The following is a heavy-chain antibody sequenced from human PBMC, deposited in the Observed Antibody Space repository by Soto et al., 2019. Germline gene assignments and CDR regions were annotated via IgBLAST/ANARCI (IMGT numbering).Heavy chain of an antibody. Sequence: LGESLKISCKGSGYSFTSYWIGWVRQMPGKGLEWMGIIYPGDSDTRYSPSFQGQVTISADKSISTAYLQWSSLKASDTAMYYCARHRANQLPTQYYFTTGAREPWSPSPQ. CDR2: IYPGDSDT. J-gene: IGHJ4*02. V-gene: IGHV5-51*01. CDR1: GYSFTSYW. D-gene: IGHD2-2*01. CDR3: ARHRANQLPTQYYFTT.